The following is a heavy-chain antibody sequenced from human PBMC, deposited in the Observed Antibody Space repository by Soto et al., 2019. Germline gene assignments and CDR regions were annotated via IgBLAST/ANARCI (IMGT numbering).Heavy chain of an antibody. CDR2: MYNTGST. V-gene: IGHV4-59*01. D-gene: IGHD2-21*02. Sequence: QVQLQESGPGLVKPSETLSLTCTVSGGTISRYYWSWIRQPPGKGLEWIGYMYNTGSTVYNPSFTSRVTRSVDTSTNQFSLTLNSVTAADTAVYYCARDLWGYCGTDCYPLDVWGQGTTVTVSS. CDR3: ARDLWGYCGTDCYPLDV. CDR1: GGTISRYY. J-gene: IGHJ6*02.